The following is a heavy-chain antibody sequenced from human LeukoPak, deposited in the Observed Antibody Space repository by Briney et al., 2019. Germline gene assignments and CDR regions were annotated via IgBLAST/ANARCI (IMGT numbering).Heavy chain of an antibody. CDR2: IKQDGSEK. J-gene: IGHJ5*02. D-gene: IGHD3-16*02. CDR1: GFTFINYW. Sequence: GGSLRLSCAASGFTFINYWMSWVRQAPGKGLEWVASIKQDGSEKYYVDSVKGRFTISRDNTKNSLYLQMNSLRAEDTAVYYCARVLGLRLGELSLLDNWFDPWGQGTLVTVSS. CDR3: ARVLGLRLGELSLLDNWFDP. V-gene: IGHV3-7*01.